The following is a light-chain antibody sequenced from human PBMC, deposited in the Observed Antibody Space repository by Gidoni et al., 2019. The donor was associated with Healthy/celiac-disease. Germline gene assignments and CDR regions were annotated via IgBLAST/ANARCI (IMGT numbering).Light chain of an antibody. J-gene: IGKJ3*01. Sequence: EIVLTPSPGTLSLSPGERATLSCRASQSVSSSYLAWYQQKPGQAPRLLIYGASSRATGIPDRFSGSGSGTDFTLTISRLEPEDFAVYYCQQYGSSPPLFTFXPXTKVXIK. CDR2: GAS. V-gene: IGKV3-20*01. CDR3: QQYGSSPPLFT. CDR1: QSVSSSY.